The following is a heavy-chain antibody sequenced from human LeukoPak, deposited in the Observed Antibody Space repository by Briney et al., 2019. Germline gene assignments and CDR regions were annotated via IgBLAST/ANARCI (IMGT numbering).Heavy chain of an antibody. CDR3: AEHGYYCDAFDI. D-gene: IGHD3-22*01. J-gene: IGHJ3*02. CDR2: ISGSGGST. Sequence: GGSLRLSCAASGFTFSSYAMSWVRQAPGKGLEWVSAISGSGGSTYYADSVKGRFTISRDNSKNTRYRQMNSLRAEDTAVYYCAEHGYYCDAFDIWGKGTMVTVSS. CDR1: GFTFSSYA. V-gene: IGHV3-23*01.